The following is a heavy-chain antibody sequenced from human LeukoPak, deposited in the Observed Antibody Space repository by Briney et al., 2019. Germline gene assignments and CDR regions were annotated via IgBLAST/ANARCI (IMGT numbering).Heavy chain of an antibody. CDR2: ISGSGGGT. CDR1: GFTFSSYA. D-gene: IGHD3-22*01. V-gene: IGHV3-23*01. CDR3: AKDSYSHFYDSTGYYYGYFDS. J-gene: IGHJ4*02. Sequence: GGSLRLSCAASGFTFSSYAMSWVRQAPGKGLEWVSTISGSGGGTYYADSVKGRFTISRDNSKNTLYLQMNSLRAEDTAVYYCAKDSYSHFYDSTGYYYGYFDSWGQGTLVTVSS.